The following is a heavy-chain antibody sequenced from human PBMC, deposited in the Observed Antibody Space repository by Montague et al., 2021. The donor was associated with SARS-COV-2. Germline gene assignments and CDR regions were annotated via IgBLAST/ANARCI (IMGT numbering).Heavy chain of an antibody. Sequence: QSGAEVKKSGESLRISCRGSGYDFTRYWISWVRQMPGKGLEWMGRIDPADSQTNYSPSFRGQVTISVDKSITTAYLQWSSLKPSDTAIYYCARSQHCGSDCYFAYWGQGSLVTVSP. V-gene: IGHV5-10-1*01. CDR1: GYDFTRYW. CDR3: ARSQHCGSDCYFAY. D-gene: IGHD2-21*02. J-gene: IGHJ4*02. CDR2: IDPADSQT.